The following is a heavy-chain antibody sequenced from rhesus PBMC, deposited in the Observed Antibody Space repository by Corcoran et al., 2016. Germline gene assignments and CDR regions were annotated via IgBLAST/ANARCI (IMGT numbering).Heavy chain of an antibody. CDR2: IDPSDSET. CDR3: AKDGNSKFGLVMVGLDS. D-gene: IGHD3-3*01. CDR1: GYSFTSYW. V-gene: IGHV5-20*01. J-gene: IGHJ6*01. Sequence: EVQLVQSGAEVKRPGESLKISCKTSGYSFTSYWINWVRQMPGKGLEWMGAIDPSDSETRYNPSFQGQVTISADKSISTAYLQWSRLKASDTATYYCAKDGNSKFGLVMVGLDSWGQGVVVTVSS.